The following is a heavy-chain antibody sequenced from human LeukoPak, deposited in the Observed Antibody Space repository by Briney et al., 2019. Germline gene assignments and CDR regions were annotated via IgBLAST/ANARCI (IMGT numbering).Heavy chain of an antibody. CDR3: ARATPGGLHGYSFDY. CDR2: MNPNSGNT. V-gene: IGHV1-8*02. D-gene: IGHD5-24*01. J-gene: IGHJ4*02. Sequence: GASVKVSCKASGYTFKNYDINWVRQATGQGLEWMGWMNPNSGNTGFAQKFQDRVSMTRDTSIYTAYMELTSLRSGDTAVYYCARATPGGLHGYSFDYWGQGTVVTVYS. CDR1: GYTFKNYD.